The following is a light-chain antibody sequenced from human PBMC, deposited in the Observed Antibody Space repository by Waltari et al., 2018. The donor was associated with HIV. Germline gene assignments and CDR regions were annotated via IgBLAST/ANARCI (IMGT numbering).Light chain of an antibody. V-gene: IGLV7-46*01. CDR2: DTS. CDR3: LLSYSGARI. J-gene: IGLJ2*01. Sequence: QAVVTQEPSLTVSPGGTVTLTGGSSPGAVTSGHSPYWFQQKPGQAPRTLIFDTSNKHSWTPARFSGSLLGGKAALTLSGAQPEDEAEYYCLLSYSGARIFGGGTKLTVL. CDR1: PGAVTSGHS.